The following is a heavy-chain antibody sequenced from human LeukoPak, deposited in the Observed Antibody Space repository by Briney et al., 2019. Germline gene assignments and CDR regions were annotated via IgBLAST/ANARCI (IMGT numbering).Heavy chain of an antibody. CDR1: GFTFSDSW. Sequence: GGSLRLSCVASGFTFSDSWMSWVRQAPGKGLEWVADIKKDGSEKDYVDSVKGRFTISRDNDKNSLYLQMDSLRAEDTAVYYCATYTNWVAEDVWGQGTTVSVSS. CDR3: ATYTNWVAEDV. V-gene: IGHV3-7*01. CDR2: IKKDGSEK. D-gene: IGHD3-16*01. J-gene: IGHJ6*02.